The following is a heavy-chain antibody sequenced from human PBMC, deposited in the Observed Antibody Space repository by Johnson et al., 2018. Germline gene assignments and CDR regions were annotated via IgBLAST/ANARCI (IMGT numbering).Heavy chain of an antibody. J-gene: IGHJ3*02. D-gene: IGHD1-26*01. Sequence: QVQLVQSGGGVVQPGRSLRLSCAASGFTFSSYGMHWVRQAPGQGLEWVAVISYDGSNKYYADSVKGRFTISRDNSKNTLYLQMNSLRAEDTAVYYCRAAWGGFDIWGQGTMVTVSS. CDR2: ISYDGSNK. CDR3: RAAWGGFDI. V-gene: IGHV3-30*03. CDR1: GFTFSSYG.